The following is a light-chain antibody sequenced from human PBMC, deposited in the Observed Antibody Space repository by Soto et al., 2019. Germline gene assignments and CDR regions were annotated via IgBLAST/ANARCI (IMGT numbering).Light chain of an antibody. V-gene: IGKV3-20*01. CDR2: GAS. Sequence: EILLTQSPGTLSLSPGERATLSCRASQSVRNSYLAWYQQKPGQAPRLLIYGASGRATGIPDRFSGSGSGTDFTLTISRLEPEDFAVYYCQHYGSSPLTFGQGTKVEIK. CDR3: QHYGSSPLT. CDR1: QSVRNSY. J-gene: IGKJ1*01.